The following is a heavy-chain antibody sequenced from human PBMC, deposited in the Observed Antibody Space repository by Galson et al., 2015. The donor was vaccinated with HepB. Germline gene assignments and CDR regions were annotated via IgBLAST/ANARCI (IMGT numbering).Heavy chain of an antibody. CDR1: GFTFSGSA. V-gene: IGHV3-73*01. CDR3: SRLGDFSGYSSA. Sequence: SLRLSCAASGFTFSGSAIHWVRQASGRGTEWISRIRSKGSNYATLYVLSLKGRFTISRDDSKNMAYLYMKSLSIEDTAVYYCSRLGDFSGYSSAWGQGTLVTVSS. J-gene: IGHJ4*02. CDR2: IRSKGSNYAT. D-gene: IGHD5-18*01.